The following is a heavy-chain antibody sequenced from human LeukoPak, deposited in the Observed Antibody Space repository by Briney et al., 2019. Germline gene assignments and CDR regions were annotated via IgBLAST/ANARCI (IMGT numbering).Heavy chain of an antibody. D-gene: IGHD3-22*01. CDR3: AISAPNYYDSSGYYSYFQH. V-gene: IGHV3-21*01. CDR1: GFTFSTCG. J-gene: IGHJ1*01. Sequence: GGSLRLSCAASGFTFSTCGMNWVRQAPGKGLEWVSSISGSSAYIYYADSVKGRFTISRDNAKNSLYLQMTSLRAEDTAVYYCAISAPNYYDSSGYYSYFQHWGQGTLVTVSS. CDR2: ISGSSAYI.